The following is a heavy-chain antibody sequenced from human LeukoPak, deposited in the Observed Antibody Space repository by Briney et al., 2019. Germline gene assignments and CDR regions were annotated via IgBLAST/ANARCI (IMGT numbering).Heavy chain of an antibody. D-gene: IGHD3-9*01. CDR3: AGDYGIYYYYGIDV. Sequence: PGGSLRLSCAASGFTFSSYAMHWVRQAPGKGLEYVSAICSNGGSTNYGNSVKGRFTNSRDNSKNTLYLQMGSLRAEDMAVYYCAGDYGIYYYYGIDVWGQGTTVTVSS. CDR1: GFTFSSYA. CDR2: ICSNGGST. J-gene: IGHJ6*02. V-gene: IGHV3-64*01.